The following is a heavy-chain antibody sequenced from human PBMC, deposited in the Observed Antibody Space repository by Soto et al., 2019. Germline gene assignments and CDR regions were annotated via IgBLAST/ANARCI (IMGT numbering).Heavy chain of an antibody. V-gene: IGHV4-4*07. Sequence: SETLSLTCTVSGGSISSYYWSWIRQPAGKGLEWIGRIYTSGSTNYNPSLKSRVTMSVDTSKNQFSLKLSSVTAADTAVYYCAREGGLWFGVVYYYGMDVWGQGTTVTVSS. J-gene: IGHJ6*02. CDR1: GGSISSYY. D-gene: IGHD3-10*01. CDR3: AREGGLWFGVVYYYGMDV. CDR2: IYTSGST.